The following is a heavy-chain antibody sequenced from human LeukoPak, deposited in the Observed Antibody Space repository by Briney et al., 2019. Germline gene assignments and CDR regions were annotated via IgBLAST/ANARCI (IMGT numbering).Heavy chain of an antibody. D-gene: IGHD6-13*01. CDR3: ARHSDLGAAADY. J-gene: IGHJ4*02. V-gene: IGHV4-39*01. Sequence: SETLSLTCTISGGSISSSSYYWGWIRQPPGKGLEWIGSIYYSGSTYYNPSLKSRVTISVDTSKNQFSLKLSSVTAADTAVHYCARHSDLGAAADYWGQGTLVTVSS. CDR2: IYYSGST. CDR1: GGSISSSSYY.